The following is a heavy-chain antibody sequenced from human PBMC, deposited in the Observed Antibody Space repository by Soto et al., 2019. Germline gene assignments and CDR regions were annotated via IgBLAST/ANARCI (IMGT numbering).Heavy chain of an antibody. CDR3: ARDATLRY. Sequence: SETLSLTCTVSGDSMDGLYWNWIRQPPGKGLEWIGYISYSGSTNYNPSLKSRVAISIDISKNQFSLNLTSVTAADTAVYYCARDATLRYWGHGTLVTVSS. D-gene: IGHD2-15*01. V-gene: IGHV4-59*11. CDR2: ISYSGST. J-gene: IGHJ4*01. CDR1: GDSMDGLY.